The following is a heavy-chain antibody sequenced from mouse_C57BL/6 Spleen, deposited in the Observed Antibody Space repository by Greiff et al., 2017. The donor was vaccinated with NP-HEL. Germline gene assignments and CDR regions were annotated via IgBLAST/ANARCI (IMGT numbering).Heavy chain of an antibody. CDR1: GYTFTSYW. Sequence: QVQLQQPGTELVKPGASVKLSCKASGYTFTSYWMHWVKQRPGQGLEWIGNINPSNGGTNYNEKLKSKATLTVDKSSSTAYMQLSSLTSEDSAVYYCARSLNYDYDPFAYWGQGTLVTVSA. CDR2: INPSNGGT. D-gene: IGHD2-4*01. V-gene: IGHV1-53*01. J-gene: IGHJ3*01. CDR3: ARSLNYDYDPFAY.